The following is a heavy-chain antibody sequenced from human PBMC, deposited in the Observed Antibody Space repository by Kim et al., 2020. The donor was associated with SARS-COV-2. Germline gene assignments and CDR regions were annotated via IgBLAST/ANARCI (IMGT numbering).Heavy chain of an antibody. J-gene: IGHJ5*02. D-gene: IGHD3-10*01. CDR2: IYPGDSDT. Sequence: GASLQISCKGSGYSFTSYWIGWVRQMPVKGLAWMGIIYPGDSDTRYSPSFQGQVTISADKSISTAYLQWSSLKASDTAMYYCARGDSGQTFDPWGQGTLVTVSS. V-gene: IGHV5-51*01. CDR3: ARGDSGQTFDP. CDR1: GYSFTSYW.